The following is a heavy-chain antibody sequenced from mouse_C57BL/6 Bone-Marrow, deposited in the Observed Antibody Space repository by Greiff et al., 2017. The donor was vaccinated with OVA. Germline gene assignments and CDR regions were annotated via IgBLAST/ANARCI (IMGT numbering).Heavy chain of an antibody. V-gene: IGHV1-81*01. J-gene: IGHJ3*01. CDR2: LYPRSGNT. Sequence: VKLMESGAELARPGASVKLSCKASGYTFTSYGISWVKQRTGQGLEWIGELYPRSGNTYYNEKFTGKATLTADKSSSTAYMGLRSLTSEDSAVYFCARSVITTVAPFAYWGQGTLVTVSA. CDR1: GYTFTSYG. CDR3: ARSVITTVAPFAY. D-gene: IGHD1-1*01.